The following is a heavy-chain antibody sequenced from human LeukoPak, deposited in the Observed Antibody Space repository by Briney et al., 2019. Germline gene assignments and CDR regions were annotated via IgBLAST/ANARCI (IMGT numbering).Heavy chain of an antibody. V-gene: IGHV4-61*02. CDR2: IYTSGST. Sequence: SETLSLTCTVSGGSISSGSYYWSWIRQPAGKGLEWIGRIYTSGSTNYNPSLKSRVTISVDTSKNQFSLKLSSVTAADTAVYYCARALLFGELLPYDYWGQGTLVTVSS. CDR1: GGSISSGSYY. J-gene: IGHJ4*02. CDR3: ARALLFGELLPYDY. D-gene: IGHD3-10*02.